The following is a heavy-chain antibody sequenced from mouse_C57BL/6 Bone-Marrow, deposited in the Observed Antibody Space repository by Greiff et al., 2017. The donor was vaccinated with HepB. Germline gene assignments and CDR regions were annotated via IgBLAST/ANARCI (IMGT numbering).Heavy chain of an antibody. V-gene: IGHV1-59*01. J-gene: IGHJ2*01. CDR1: GYTFTSYW. Sequence: VQLQQPGAELVRPGTSVKLSCKASGYTFTSYWMHWVKQRPGQGLEWIGVIDPSDSYTNYNQKFKGKATLTVDTSSSTAYMKLSSLTSDDSTVYYSARGHYDSSKDYWGQGTTLTVSS. CDR2: IDPSDSYT. CDR3: ARGHYDSSKDY. D-gene: IGHD1-1*01.